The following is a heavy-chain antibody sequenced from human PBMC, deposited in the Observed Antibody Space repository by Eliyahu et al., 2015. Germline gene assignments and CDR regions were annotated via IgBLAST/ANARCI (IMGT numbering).Heavy chain of an antibody. Sequence: EVXMVESGGGLIQPGGSLRLSCAASGSXFSTYNMXXGRQGPGKGLEWVSYISTSSDTIYYADSVKGRFTISRDNAKNSLYLQVTSLRDEDTAVYYCARLSSDWYLDLWGRGTLVTVSS. V-gene: IGHV3-48*02. D-gene: IGHD3-10*01. CDR1: GSXFSTYN. CDR2: ISTSSDTI. CDR3: ARLSSDWYLDL. J-gene: IGHJ2*01.